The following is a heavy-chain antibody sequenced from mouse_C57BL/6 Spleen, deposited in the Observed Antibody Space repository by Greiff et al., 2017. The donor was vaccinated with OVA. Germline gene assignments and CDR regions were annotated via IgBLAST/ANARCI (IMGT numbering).Heavy chain of an antibody. J-gene: IGHJ1*03. D-gene: IGHD2-2*01. V-gene: IGHV14-2*01. CDR1: GFNIKDYY. Sequence: EVKLVESGAELVKPGASVKLSCTASGFNIKDYYMHWVKQRTEQGLEWIGRIDPEDGETKYAPKFQGKATITADTSSNTAYLQLSSLTSEDTAVYYCAFPPLWLRRGDWYFDVWGTGTTVTVSS. CDR2: IDPEDGET. CDR3: AFPPLWLRRGDWYFDV.